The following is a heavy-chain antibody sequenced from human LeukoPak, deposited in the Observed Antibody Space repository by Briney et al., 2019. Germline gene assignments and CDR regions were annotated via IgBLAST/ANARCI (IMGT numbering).Heavy chain of an antibody. CDR2: IYHDGSP. V-gene: IGHV4-38-2*01. D-gene: IGHD3-10*01. Sequence: PSETLSLTCAVSGYSIRSGYYCGWIRQPPGKGLEWIGNIYHDGSPYYSASLRRRVTISVDTAKNQFSLKVNSVTAADTAVYYCARLSVYGSGTYVDSWGQGTLVSVSS. CDR3: ARLSVYGSGTYVDS. J-gene: IGHJ5*01. CDR1: GYSIRSGYY.